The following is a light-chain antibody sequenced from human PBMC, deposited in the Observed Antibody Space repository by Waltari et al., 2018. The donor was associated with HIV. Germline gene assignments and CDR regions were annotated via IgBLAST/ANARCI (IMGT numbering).Light chain of an antibody. CDR3: SAWDFSLNAYV. CDR1: SHNVGNQG. Sequence: QAGLTQPPSVSKGLRQTATLTCSGNSHNVGNQGAAWLQQHQGRPPKLLTDRDNNRPSGISERFPASRSGNTASLTITGLQPEDEADYYCSAWDFSLNAYVFGTGTRVTVL. V-gene: IGLV10-54*04. J-gene: IGLJ1*01. CDR2: RDN.